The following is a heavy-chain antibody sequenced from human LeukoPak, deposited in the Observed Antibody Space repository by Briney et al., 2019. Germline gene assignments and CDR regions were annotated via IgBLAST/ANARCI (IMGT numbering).Heavy chain of an antibody. Sequence: RRSLRLSCAASGVTFSGSAMHWVRQASGKGLEWVGRIRIKANTYATAYAASVKGRFTISRDDSNNTAYLQMNSLKTEDTAVYYCTRSHIVVVTAIPALDGMDVWGQGTTVTVSS. CDR2: IRIKANTYAT. D-gene: IGHD2-21*02. CDR1: GVTFSGSA. CDR3: TRSHIVVVTAIPALDGMDV. V-gene: IGHV3-73*01. J-gene: IGHJ6*02.